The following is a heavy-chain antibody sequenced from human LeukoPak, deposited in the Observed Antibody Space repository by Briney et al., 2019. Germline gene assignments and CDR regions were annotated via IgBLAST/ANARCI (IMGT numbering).Heavy chain of an antibody. CDR3: ARRVDWNHHDF. CDR2: INPKSGGT. CDR1: GYTFTDYY. V-gene: IGHV1-2*02. D-gene: IGHD1-1*01. J-gene: IGHJ4*02. Sequence: ASVKVSCKASGYTFTDYYMHWVRQAPGQGLEWMGWINPKSGGTNYAQKFQGRVTMTRDTSISTAYMELSSLRSDDTAVYYCARRVDWNHHDFWGQGTLVTVSS.